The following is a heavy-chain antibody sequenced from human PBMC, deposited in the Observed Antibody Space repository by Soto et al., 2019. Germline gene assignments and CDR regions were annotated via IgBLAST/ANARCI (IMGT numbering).Heavy chain of an antibody. CDR3: PRGDYLRSGITCLAP. D-gene: IGHD3-10*01. CDR1: GNSRDRGGS. V-gene: IGHV4-30-2*01. CDR2: IYHSGST. Sequence: GNSRDRGGSRRIKRPPPGKGREWIGYIYHSGSTFYNQSLKSRVTISVDRSKTQFSLKLSLVTAADTAVFYCPRGDYLRSGITCLAPWGKGSSVTVSP. J-gene: IGHJ5*02.